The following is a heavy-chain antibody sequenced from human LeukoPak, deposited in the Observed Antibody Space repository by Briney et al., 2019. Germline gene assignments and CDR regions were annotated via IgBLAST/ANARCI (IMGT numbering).Heavy chain of an antibody. CDR3: ARRGVEMAAIRPDDWFDP. J-gene: IGHJ5*02. D-gene: IGHD5-24*01. Sequence: SETLSLTCAVSGGSSSSSNYYWDWIRQPPGQGLEWIGYIYYSGRADYNPSLKSRVTMSVDTSKNQFSLKLTSVTAADTAVYYCARRGVEMAAIRPDDWFDPWGQGTLVTVSS. CDR1: GGSSSSSNYY. CDR2: IYYSGRA. V-gene: IGHV4-61*05.